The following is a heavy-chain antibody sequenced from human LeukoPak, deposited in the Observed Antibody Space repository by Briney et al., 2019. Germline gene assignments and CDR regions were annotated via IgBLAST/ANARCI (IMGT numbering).Heavy chain of an antibody. Sequence: SETLSLTCAVYGGSFSGYYWSWIRQPPGKGLEWIGEINHSGSTNYNPSLKSRVTISVDTSKNQFSLKLSSVTAADTAVYYCARRPLYSYLDYWGQGTLVTVSS. D-gene: IGHD4-11*01. J-gene: IGHJ4*02. V-gene: IGHV4-34*01. CDR2: INHSGST. CDR1: GGSFSGYY. CDR3: ARRPLYSYLDY.